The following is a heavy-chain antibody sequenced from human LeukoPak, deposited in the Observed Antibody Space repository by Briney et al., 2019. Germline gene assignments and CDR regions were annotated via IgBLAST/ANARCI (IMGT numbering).Heavy chain of an antibody. CDR3: AKGSGINHYHWIDP. J-gene: IGHJ5*02. CDR2: ISGGGGST. D-gene: IGHD1-14*01. CDR1: EFTFSNYA. Sequence: GGSLRLSCAASEFTFSNYAMKWVGQAPGKGLEWVSGISGGGGSTYYADSVKGRFTISRDNSKNTLYLQMDSLRAEDTALYYCAKGSGINHYHWIDPWGQGTLVTVSS. V-gene: IGHV3-23*01.